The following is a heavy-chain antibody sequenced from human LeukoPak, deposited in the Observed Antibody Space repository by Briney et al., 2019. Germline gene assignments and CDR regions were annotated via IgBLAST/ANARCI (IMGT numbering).Heavy chain of an antibody. CDR2: IIPILGIA. J-gene: IGHJ6*02. CDR1: GGTFSSYA. V-gene: IGHV1-69*04. CDR3: ARDEQDCGGDCYYGMDV. Sequence: SVKVSCKASGGTFSSYAISWVRQAPGQGLEWMGRIIPILGIANYAQKFQGRVTITADKSTSTAYMELSSLRSEDTAVYYCARDEQDCGGDCYYGMDVWGQGTTVTVSS. D-gene: IGHD2-21*01.